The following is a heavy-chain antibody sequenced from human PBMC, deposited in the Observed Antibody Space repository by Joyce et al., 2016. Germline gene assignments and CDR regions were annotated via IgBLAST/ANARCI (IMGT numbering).Heavy chain of an antibody. D-gene: IGHD2-8*01. Sequence: EVQLVESGGGLVQPGGSLRLSCEASGVNLYRDEMNWVRQAPGKGLGWVSDISSSGTVTYNADSGKGRFSVSRDNGKNLVYLQMNSLRAEDTAVYYCAREGRIETIMGGDDYYYGMDVWGQGTTVTVSS. CDR3: AREGRIETIMGGDDYYYGMDV. J-gene: IGHJ6*02. CDR2: ISSSGTVT. V-gene: IGHV3-48*03. CDR1: GVNLYRDE.